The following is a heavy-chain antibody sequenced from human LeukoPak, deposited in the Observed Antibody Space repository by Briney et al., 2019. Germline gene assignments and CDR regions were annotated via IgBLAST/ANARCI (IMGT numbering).Heavy chain of an antibody. J-gene: IGHJ3*02. V-gene: IGHV3-21*01. D-gene: IGHD3-22*01. CDR2: ISSSSAYI. Sequence: GGSLRLSCAASGFTFSSYTMNWVRQAPGKGLEWVSSISSSSAYIYYADSVRGRFTISRGNAKNSLYLQMNSLRAEDTAVYYCARETYYYDSSSNFAFDIWGQGTMVTVSS. CDR1: GFTFSSYT. CDR3: ARETYYYDSSSNFAFDI.